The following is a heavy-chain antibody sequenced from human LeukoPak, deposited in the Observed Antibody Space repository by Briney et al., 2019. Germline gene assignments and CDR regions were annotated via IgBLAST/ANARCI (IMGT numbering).Heavy chain of an antibody. V-gene: IGHV3-9*01. CDR3: AKGSVREEITIFDY. CDR2: ISWNSGSI. D-gene: IGHD3-9*01. Sequence: GGSLRLSCAASGFTFDDYAMHWVRQAPGKGLEWVSGISWNSGSIGYADSVKGRFTISRDNAKNSLYLQMNSLRAEDTAVYYCAKGSVREEITIFDYWGQGTLVTVSS. J-gene: IGHJ4*02. CDR1: GFTFDDYA.